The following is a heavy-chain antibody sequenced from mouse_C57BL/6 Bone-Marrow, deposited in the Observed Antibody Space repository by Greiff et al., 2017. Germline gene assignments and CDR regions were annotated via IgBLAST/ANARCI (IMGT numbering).Heavy chain of an antibody. V-gene: IGHV1-55*01. J-gene: IGHJ3*01. D-gene: IGHD2-5*01. CDR1: GYTFTSYW. Sequence: QVQLQQPGAELVQPGASVTMSCKASGYTFTSYWITWVKQRPGQGLEWIGDIYPGSGSTNYNENFKSKATLTVDTSSSTAYMQLSSLTSEDSAVYYWARWSNYVAWVAYWGRGTLVSVTA. CDR2: IYPGSGST. CDR3: ARWSNYVAWVAY.